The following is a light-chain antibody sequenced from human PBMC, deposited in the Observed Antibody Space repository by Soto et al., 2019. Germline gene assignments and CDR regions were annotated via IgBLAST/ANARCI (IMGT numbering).Light chain of an antibody. V-gene: IGKV3-20*01. CDR3: QQYGSSPET. CDR2: GAS. Sequence: EIVLTQSPGTLSLSPGERATLSCGASQSVNNNYLAWYQQKPGQAPRLLIYGASSRAAGIPDRFSGSGSGTDFTLTISRLEPEDFAVYYCQQYGSSPETFGQGTKLEIK. CDR1: QSVNNNY. J-gene: IGKJ2*01.